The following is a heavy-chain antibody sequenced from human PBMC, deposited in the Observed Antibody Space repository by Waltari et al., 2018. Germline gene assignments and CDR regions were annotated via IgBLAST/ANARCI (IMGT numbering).Heavy chain of an antibody. J-gene: IGHJ4*02. D-gene: IGHD5-12*01. V-gene: IGHV4-39*01. Sequence: QLQLQESGPGLVKPSETLSLTCTVPGGSISSSSYYWGWIRQPPGKGLEWIGSIYYSGSNYYNPAIKSRVTISVDTSKNQFSLKLSSVTAADTAVYYCASVIRGYDWGYDYWGQGTLVTVSS. CDR3: ASVIRGYDWGYDY. CDR2: IYYSGSN. CDR1: GGSISSSSYY.